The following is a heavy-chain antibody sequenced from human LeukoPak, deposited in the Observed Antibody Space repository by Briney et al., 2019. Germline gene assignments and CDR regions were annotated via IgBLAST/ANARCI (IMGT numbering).Heavy chain of an antibody. J-gene: IGHJ4*02. V-gene: IGHV1-2*02. Sequence: ASVKVSCKXXGYTFTXXXXXXXXXXXXXGLEWXGWINPNSGXXXYAXKFQGRXXXXXXTSISTAYMELSRLRSDDTAVYYCARSDYGDYWGQGTLVTVSS. CDR3: ARSDYGDY. CDR1: GYTFTXXX. CDR2: INPNSGXX.